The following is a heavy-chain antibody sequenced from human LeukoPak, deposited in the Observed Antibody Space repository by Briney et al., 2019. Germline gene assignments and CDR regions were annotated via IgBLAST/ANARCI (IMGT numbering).Heavy chain of an antibody. CDR2: ISTGSSTI. V-gene: IGHV3-48*02. D-gene: IGHD5-18*01. CDR3: ARVVYSYGQYYFDY. CDR1: GFTFSSYS. Sequence: GGSLTLSCAASGFTFSSYSMNWVRQAPGKGLEWVSYISTGSSTIYYAGSVKGRFTISRDNAKNSLYLQMNSLRDEDTAVYYCARVVYSYGQYYFDYWGQGTLVPVSS. J-gene: IGHJ4*02.